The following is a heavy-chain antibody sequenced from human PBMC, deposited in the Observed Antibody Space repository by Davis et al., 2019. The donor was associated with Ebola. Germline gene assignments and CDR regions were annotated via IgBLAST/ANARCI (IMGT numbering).Heavy chain of an antibody. V-gene: IGHV3-30*04. D-gene: IGHD6-19*01. Sequence: PGGSLRLSCAASGFTFSTYAMHWVRQAPGKGLEWVVVTSTGDGHDYYADSVKGRFIISRDNSRNMLYLQMNSLVPEDTAVYYCARGTVAGIGGDYLDYWGQGTLVTVSS. CDR1: GFTFSTYA. CDR2: TSTGDGHD. J-gene: IGHJ4*02. CDR3: ARGTVAGIGGDYLDY.